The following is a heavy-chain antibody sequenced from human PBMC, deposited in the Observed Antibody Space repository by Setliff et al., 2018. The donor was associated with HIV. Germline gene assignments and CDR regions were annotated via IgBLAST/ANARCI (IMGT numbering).Heavy chain of an antibody. CDR1: GYIVTTYY. D-gene: IGHD2-21*02. V-gene: IGHV1-46*01. J-gene: IGHJ3*02. CDR2: FNPSGGTT. Sequence: ASVKVSCKASGYIVTTYYIHWVRQAPGQGLEWMGIFNPSGGTTTYAQTFQGRVTMTRDTSTSTVYMELSSLRSEDTAVYYCARDSPYGGNSGAFDIWGQGTTVTVSS. CDR3: ARDSPYGGNSGAFDI.